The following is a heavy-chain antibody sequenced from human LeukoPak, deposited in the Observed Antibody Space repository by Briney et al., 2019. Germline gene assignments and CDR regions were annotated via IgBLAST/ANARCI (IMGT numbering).Heavy chain of an antibody. CDR2: LIPNSGDT. J-gene: IGHJ3*02. D-gene: IGHD1-26*01. V-gene: IGHV1-2*06. Sequence: ASVKVSCKASGYNFIGYYMHWVRQAPGQGLEWMGRLIPNSGDTTYGQKFQGRVTMTRDTSISTAYMELSRLRSDDTAVYYCARDPYSGSYYANDAFDIWGQGTMVTVSS. CDR1: GYNFIGYY. CDR3: ARDPYSGSYYANDAFDI.